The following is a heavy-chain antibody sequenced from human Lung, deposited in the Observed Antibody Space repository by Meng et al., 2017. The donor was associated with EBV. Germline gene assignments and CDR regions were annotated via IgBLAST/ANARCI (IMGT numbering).Heavy chain of an antibody. CDR3: ATSVGCGGDCYSLHFDY. Sequence: APLQQSGPGLVKHSQTLPLPCAISGDCGPSNRSSGGWIRQSPSRGLEWLGRTYYRSKWYNDYAVSVKSRIAINPDTSKNQFSLQLTSVTPEDTALYYCATSVGCGGDCYSLHFDYWGQGTLVTVSS. CDR1: GDCGPSNRSS. J-gene: IGHJ4*02. V-gene: IGHV6-1*01. D-gene: IGHD2-21*02. CDR2: TYYRSKWYN.